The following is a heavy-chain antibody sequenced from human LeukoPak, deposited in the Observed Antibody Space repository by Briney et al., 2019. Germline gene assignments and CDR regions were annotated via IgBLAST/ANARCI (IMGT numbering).Heavy chain of an antibody. Sequence: GAPVKVSCKASGYTFISYDINWVRQVTGQGLEWMGWMNPNSGNTGYAQKFQGRVTITRNTSISTAFMELSSLRSEDTAVYYCARDRRYYDSSAYIRGFDYWGQGTLVTVSS. CDR2: MNPNSGNT. CDR1: GYTFISYD. V-gene: IGHV1-8*03. CDR3: ARDRRYYDSSAYIRGFDY. D-gene: IGHD3-22*01. J-gene: IGHJ4*02.